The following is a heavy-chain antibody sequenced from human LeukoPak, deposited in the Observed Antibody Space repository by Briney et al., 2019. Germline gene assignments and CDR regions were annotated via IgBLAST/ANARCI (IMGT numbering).Heavy chain of an antibody. J-gene: IGHJ4*02. D-gene: IGHD6-19*01. CDR1: GFTVSSNY. CDR2: IYSGGST. Sequence: GGSLRLSCAASGFTVSSNYMSWVRQAPGKGLEWVSVIYSGGSTYYADSVKGRFTISRDNSKNTLYLQMNSLRAEDTAVYYCARHSSGWYRGPLDYWGQGTLVTVSS. CDR3: ARHSSGWYRGPLDY. V-gene: IGHV3-53*01.